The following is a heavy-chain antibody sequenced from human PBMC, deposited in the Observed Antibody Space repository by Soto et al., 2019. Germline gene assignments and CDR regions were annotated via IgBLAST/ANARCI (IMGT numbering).Heavy chain of an antibody. D-gene: IGHD1-26*01. V-gene: IGHV1-69*04. CDR1: GGTFSSYT. CDR3: ARDSREDVKEYYYYYYYMDV. CDR2: IIPILGIA. J-gene: IGHJ6*03. Sequence: ASVKVSCKASGGTFSSYTISWVPQAPGQGLEWMGRIIPILGIANYAQKFQGRVTITADKSTSTAYMELSSLRSEDTAVYYCARDSREDVKEYYYYYYYMDVWGKGTTVTVFS.